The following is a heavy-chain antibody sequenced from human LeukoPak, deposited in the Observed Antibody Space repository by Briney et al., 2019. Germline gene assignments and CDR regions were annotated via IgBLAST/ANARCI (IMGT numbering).Heavy chain of an antibody. V-gene: IGHV1-46*01. CDR3: ARDNGYYYDSSGYYEVRYYFDY. CDR2: INPSGGST. J-gene: IGHJ4*02. CDR1: GYTFTSYY. D-gene: IGHD3-22*01. Sequence: ASVKVSCKASGYTFTSYYMHWVRQAPGQGLEWMGIINPSGGSTSYAQKFQGRVTMTRDMSTSTVYMELSSLRSEDTAVYYCARDNGYYYDSSGYYEVRYYFDYWGQGTLLTVSS.